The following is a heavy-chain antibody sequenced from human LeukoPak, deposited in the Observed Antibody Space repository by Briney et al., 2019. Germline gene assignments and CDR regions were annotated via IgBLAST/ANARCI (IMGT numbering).Heavy chain of an antibody. J-gene: IGHJ4*02. Sequence: SVKVSCKASGYTFTNYGISWVRQAPGQGLEWMGWISAYNGDTNYAQKLQGRVTMTTDTSTSTAYMELRTLGSDDTAVYYCAVRNRSSWSPFDFWGQGTLVTVSS. CDR2: ISAYNGDT. CDR3: AVRNRSSWSPFDF. D-gene: IGHD6-13*01. V-gene: IGHV1-18*01. CDR1: GYTFTNYG.